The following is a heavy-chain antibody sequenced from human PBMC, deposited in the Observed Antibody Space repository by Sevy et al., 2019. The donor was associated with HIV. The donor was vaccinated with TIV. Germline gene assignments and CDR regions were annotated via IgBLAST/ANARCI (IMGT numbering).Heavy chain of an antibody. CDR2: ISYDGSKK. Sequence: GGSLRLSCAASGFTFGSYAMHWVRQAPGKRLERVAAISYDGSKKYYADSVKGRFTISRDNSKYTLDLQMNNLRAEDTAVYYCARDRILGAVAYWFDPWGPGTLVTVSS. CDR1: GFTFGSYA. D-gene: IGHD6-19*01. CDR3: ARDRILGAVAYWFDP. J-gene: IGHJ5*02. V-gene: IGHV3-30*04.